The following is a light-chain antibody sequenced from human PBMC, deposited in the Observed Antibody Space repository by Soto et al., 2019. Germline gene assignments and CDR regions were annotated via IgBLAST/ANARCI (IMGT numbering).Light chain of an antibody. CDR2: TAS. J-gene: IGKJ4*01. CDR3: QQDNSFPLT. CDR1: QGISSW. V-gene: IGKV1-12*01. Sequence: DIQMTQSPSSVSASVGDRVTITCRASQGISSWLAWYQQKPGKAPNLLIHTASSLQSGVPSRFSGSGCWTDFTLTINSLKPEDFATCYCQQDNSFPLTFGGGTKVQIK.